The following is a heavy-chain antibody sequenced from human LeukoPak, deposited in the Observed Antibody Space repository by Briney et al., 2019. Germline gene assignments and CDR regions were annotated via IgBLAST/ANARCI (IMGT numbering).Heavy chain of an antibody. CDR2: ITPIFGTA. V-gene: IGHV1-69*05. CDR3: AGVLRDFWSGYYYYMDV. D-gene: IGHD3-3*01. CDR1: GGTFSSYA. Sequence: SVKVSCKASGGTFSSYAISWVRQAPGQGLDGMGGITPIFGTANYAQKFQGRVTITTDESTSTAYMELSSLRSEDTAVYYCAGVLRDFWSGYYYYMDVWGKGTTVTVSS. J-gene: IGHJ6*03.